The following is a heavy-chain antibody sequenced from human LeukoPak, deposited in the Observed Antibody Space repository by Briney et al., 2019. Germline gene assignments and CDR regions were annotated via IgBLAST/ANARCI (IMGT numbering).Heavy chain of an antibody. Sequence: GASVKVSCTASGYTFTSYDINWVRQATGQGLEWMGWMNPNSGNIGYAQKFQGRVTMTKNTSITTAYMELSSLRSEDTAVYYCARALSWTTDSYYYMDVWGKGTTVTVSS. CDR2: MNPNSGNI. CDR1: GYTFTSYD. CDR3: ARALSWTTDSYYYMDV. J-gene: IGHJ6*03. D-gene: IGHD3/OR15-3a*01. V-gene: IGHV1-8*01.